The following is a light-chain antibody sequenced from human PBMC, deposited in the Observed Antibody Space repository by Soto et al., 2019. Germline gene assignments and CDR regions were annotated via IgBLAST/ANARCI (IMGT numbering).Light chain of an antibody. Sequence: DIQMTQSPSSLSASVGDRVTITCRASQGIRNDLGWYQQKPGKAPKLLIYAASSLQSGVPSRFSGSGSGTDFTLTISSLQPEDFATYYCQQSYSTPPETFGQGTKVEIK. V-gene: IGKV1-39*01. CDR2: AAS. CDR3: QQSYSTPPET. J-gene: IGKJ1*01. CDR1: QGIRND.